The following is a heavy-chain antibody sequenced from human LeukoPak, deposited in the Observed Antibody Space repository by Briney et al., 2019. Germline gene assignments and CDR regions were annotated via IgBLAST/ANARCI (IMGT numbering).Heavy chain of an antibody. CDR1: GFTFSSYS. V-gene: IGHV3-21*01. Sequence: GGSLRLSCAASGFTFSSYSMNWVRQAPGKGLEWVSSISSSSSYIYYADSVKGRFTISRDNAKNSLYLQMNSLRAEDTAVYYCAVSGYPTNYYYYGMDVWGQGTTVTVSS. CDR3: AVSGYPTNYYYYGMDV. J-gene: IGHJ6*02. D-gene: IGHD3-3*01. CDR2: ISSSSSYI.